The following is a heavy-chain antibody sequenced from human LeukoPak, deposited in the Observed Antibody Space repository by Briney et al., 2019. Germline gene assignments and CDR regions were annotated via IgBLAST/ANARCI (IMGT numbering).Heavy chain of an antibody. D-gene: IGHD1-1*01. V-gene: IGHV3-48*01. J-gene: IGHJ4*02. CDR1: GFPFIEYS. CDR2: IGIDSGNT. Sequence: GGSLRLSCTVSGFPFIEYSMNWVRQVPGKGLEWIAYIGIDSGNTKYADSVRGRFTISADKTKNSLYLQMNSLRVDDTAVYYCARDHNYAFDNWGQGTLVSVAS. CDR3: ARDHNYAFDN.